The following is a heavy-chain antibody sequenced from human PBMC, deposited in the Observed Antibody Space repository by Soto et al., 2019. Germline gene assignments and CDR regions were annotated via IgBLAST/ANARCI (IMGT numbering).Heavy chain of an antibody. CDR3: ARARYYDWCFDR. V-gene: IGHV4-30-2*06. D-gene: IGHD3-9*01. CDR1: GESINSAGHS. Sequence: QSLSFTFAGESINSAGHSLGWVRRSPGKGLEWIGYSYHSVSSYYNPSLQSRVTISVDRSKAQFYLTLTSVTAAATAVYFCARARYYDWCFDRRGLGTQVTVSS. J-gene: IGHJ4*02. CDR2: SYHSVSS.